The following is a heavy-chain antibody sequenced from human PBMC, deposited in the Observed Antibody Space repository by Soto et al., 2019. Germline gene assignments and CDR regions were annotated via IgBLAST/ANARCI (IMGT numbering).Heavy chain of an antibody. D-gene: IGHD4-17*01. CDR3: ARVRQDYGDYDY. CDR1: GYTFTSYD. J-gene: IGHJ4*02. V-gene: IGHV1-8*01. Sequence: ASVKVSCKASGYTFTSYDINWVRQATGQGLEWMGWMNPNSGNTGYAQKFQGRVTMTRNTSISTAYMELSSLRAEDTAVYYCARVRQDYGDYDYWGQGTLVTVSS. CDR2: MNPNSGNT.